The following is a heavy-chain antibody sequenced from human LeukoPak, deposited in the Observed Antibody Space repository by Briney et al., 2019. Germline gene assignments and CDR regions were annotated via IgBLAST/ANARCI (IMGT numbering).Heavy chain of an antibody. D-gene: IGHD2-15*01. Sequence: PGGSLRLSCAASGFTSSSYGIHWVRQAPGKGLEWVAVISNDGNNKYYADAVKGRFTISRDNPKNTLYLQMNSLRAEDTGVYYCARGGSWSGNYWGQGTLVTVSS. V-gene: IGHV3-30*03. CDR2: ISNDGNNK. CDR3: ARGGSWSGNY. J-gene: IGHJ4*02. CDR1: GFTSSSYG.